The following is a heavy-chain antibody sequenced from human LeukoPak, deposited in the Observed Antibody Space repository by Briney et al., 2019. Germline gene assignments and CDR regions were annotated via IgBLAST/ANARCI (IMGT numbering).Heavy chain of an antibody. V-gene: IGHV3-64D*06. CDR3: VKEGPVGVLRRWQPRFFDY. CDR1: GFTFSSYA. D-gene: IGHD4-23*01. Sequence: PGGSLRLSCSASGFTFSSYAMHWVRQAPGKGLEYVSAISSNGGSTYYADSVKGRFTISRDNSKNTLYLQMSSLRAEDTAVYYCVKEGPVGVLRRWQPRFFDYWGQGTLVTVSS. CDR2: ISSNGGST. J-gene: IGHJ4*02.